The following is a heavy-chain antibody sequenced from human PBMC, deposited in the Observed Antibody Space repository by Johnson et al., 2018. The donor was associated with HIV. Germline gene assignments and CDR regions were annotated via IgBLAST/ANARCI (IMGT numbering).Heavy chain of an antibody. J-gene: IGHJ3*01. CDR2: INTGGST. Sequence: EVQLVESGGGLVQSGGSLRLSCAAPGFTFSSYAMHWVRQAPGKGLEWVSLINTGGSTYYADSVKGRFTISRDNSKNFLYLQMNSLRPEDTAVYYCARDGRDLVTRGSFDVWGQGTVVTVSS. V-gene: IGHV3-66*02. CDR3: ARDGRDLVTRGSFDV. CDR1: GFTFSSYA. D-gene: IGHD5-18*01.